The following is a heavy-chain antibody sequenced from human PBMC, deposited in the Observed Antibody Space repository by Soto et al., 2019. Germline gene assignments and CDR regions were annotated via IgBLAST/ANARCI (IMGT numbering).Heavy chain of an antibody. Sequence: QVQLVESGGGVVQPGRSLRLSCAASGFAFSSYGMHWVRQAPGKGLEWVAVIWYDGSNKYFTDSVKGRFTITRDNSKDTLFLQMNSLRGEDTAVYYCARGSGHNYYYMDVWGKGTTVTVSS. CDR1: GFAFSSYG. J-gene: IGHJ6*03. V-gene: IGHV3-33*01. CDR3: ARGSGHNYYYMDV. D-gene: IGHD3-16*01. CDR2: IWYDGSNK.